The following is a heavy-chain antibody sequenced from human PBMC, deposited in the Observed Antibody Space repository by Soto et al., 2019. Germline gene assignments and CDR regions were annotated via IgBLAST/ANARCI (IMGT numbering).Heavy chain of an antibody. Sequence: QVQLVQCGAEVKKPGDSLKVSCKASGYTFTSYDINWVRQATGQGVEWMGWMNPNSGNTGYAQKFQGRVTMTRNTSLSTADMELSSLRSEDTAVYYCARVPVGCSGGSCYSIDYFDYWGQGTLVTVSS. CDR3: ARVPVGCSGGSCYSIDYFDY. J-gene: IGHJ4*02. V-gene: IGHV1-8*01. D-gene: IGHD2-15*01. CDR2: MNPNSGNT. CDR1: GYTFTSYD.